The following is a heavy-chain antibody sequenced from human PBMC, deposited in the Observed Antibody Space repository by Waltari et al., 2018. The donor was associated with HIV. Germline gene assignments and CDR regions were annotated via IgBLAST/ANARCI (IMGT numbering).Heavy chain of an antibody. V-gene: IGHV4-38-2*01. CDR3: ARGSTVAFEI. CDR2: IYNSGRT. J-gene: IGHJ3*02. Sequence: QVQLQESGPGLVKPTETLFLPCAVSGYSISSGYYWGWVRQGPGTGLAWIGNIYNSGRTSYNPSLKGRVTMTVDTSTNQFTLKVTSVTATDTAVYYCARGSTVAFEIWGRGTVVTVSS. D-gene: IGHD2-8*02. CDR1: GYSISSGYY.